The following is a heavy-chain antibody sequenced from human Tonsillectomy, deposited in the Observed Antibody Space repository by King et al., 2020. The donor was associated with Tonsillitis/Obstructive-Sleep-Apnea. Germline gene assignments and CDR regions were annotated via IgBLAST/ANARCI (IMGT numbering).Heavy chain of an antibody. CDR1: GFAFSSYA. V-gene: IGHV3-64D*06. CDR2: ISRNGGRR. J-gene: IGHJ3*02. CDR3: VKVHNWNYLGGAFDI. D-gene: IGHD1-7*01. Sequence: EVQLVESGGGLVQPGGSLRLSCSASGFAFSSYAMHWVRQAPGKGLEYVSGISRNGGRRSYADSVKGRFSISRDNAKNTLYIQMSSLRAEDTAVYYCVKVHNWNYLGGAFDIWGQGTMVTVSS.